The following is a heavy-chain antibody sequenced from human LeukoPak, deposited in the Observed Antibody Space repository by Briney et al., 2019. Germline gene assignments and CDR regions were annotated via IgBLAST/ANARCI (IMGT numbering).Heavy chain of an antibody. CDR1: GGSFSGYY. CDR2: INHSGST. Sequence: SETLSLTCAVYGGSFSGYYWSWIRQPPGKGLEWIGEINHSGSTNYNPSLKSRVTISVDTSKNQFSLKLSSVTAADTAVYYCRSERYYGMDVWGQGTTVTVSS. J-gene: IGHJ6*02. D-gene: IGHD1-1*01. V-gene: IGHV4-34*01. CDR3: RSERYYGMDV.